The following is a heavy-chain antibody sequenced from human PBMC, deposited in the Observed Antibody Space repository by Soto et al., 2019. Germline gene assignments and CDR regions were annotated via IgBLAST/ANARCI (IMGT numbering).Heavy chain of an antibody. CDR1: GGIFSSYT. D-gene: IGHD2-2*01. Sequence: QGQLVQSGAEVKKPGSSVKVSCKASGGIFSSYTISWVRQAPGQGLEWMGGIIPLLDIANYAQKFQGRVTITAHKSTSTVYMELSSLRSEDTAVYYCARVREVPTAMPPDSWGQGTLVTVSS. CDR2: IIPLLDIA. V-gene: IGHV1-69*02. CDR3: ARVREVPTAMPPDS. J-gene: IGHJ4*02.